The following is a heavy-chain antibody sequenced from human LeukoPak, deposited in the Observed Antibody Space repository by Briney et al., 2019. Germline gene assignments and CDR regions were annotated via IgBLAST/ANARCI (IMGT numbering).Heavy chain of an antibody. CDR1: GGTFSSYA. D-gene: IGHD2-2*01. CDR3: AANGIVVVPAAPSGAFDI. Sequence: SVKVSCKASGGTFSSYAISWVRQAPGQGLEWMGGIIPIFGTANYAQEFQGRVTITADESTSTAYMELSSLRSEDTAVYYCAANGIVVVPAAPSGAFDIWGQGTMVTVSS. CDR2: IIPIFGTA. V-gene: IGHV1-69*13. J-gene: IGHJ3*02.